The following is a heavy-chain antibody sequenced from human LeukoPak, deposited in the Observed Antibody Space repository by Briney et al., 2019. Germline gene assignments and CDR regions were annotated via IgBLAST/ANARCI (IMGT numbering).Heavy chain of an antibody. CDR1: GGSISSSSYY. Sequence: PSETLSLTCTVSGGSISSSSYYWGWIRQPPGKGLEWIGSIYYSGSTYYNPSLKSRVTISVDTSKNQFSLKLSSVTAADTAVYYCARSDYDFWSGYHYYFDYWGQGTLVTVSS. CDR3: ARSDYDFWSGYHYYFDY. D-gene: IGHD3-3*01. CDR2: IYYSGST. J-gene: IGHJ4*02. V-gene: IGHV4-39*01.